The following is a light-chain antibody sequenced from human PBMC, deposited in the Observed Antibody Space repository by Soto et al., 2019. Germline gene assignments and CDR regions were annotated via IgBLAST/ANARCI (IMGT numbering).Light chain of an antibody. Sequence: DIQMTQSPSSVSVSVGDRVTITCRASQGVSSWVAWYQQKPGKAPMLLIYAASSLQSGVPSRFSGSGSGTEFTLTISSLQPEDIATYYCQQANSFPITFGQVKRLEIK. J-gene: IGKJ5*01. CDR3: QQANSFPIT. CDR2: AAS. V-gene: IGKV1-12*01. CDR1: QGVSSW.